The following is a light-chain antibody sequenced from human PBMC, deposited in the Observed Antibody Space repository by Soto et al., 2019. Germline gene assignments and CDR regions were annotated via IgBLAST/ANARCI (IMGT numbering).Light chain of an antibody. CDR1: QSDSSS. CDR3: QQYNKWPPET. J-gene: IGKJ1*01. CDR2: VDS. Sequence: EIVMAHSPAPLSVSRGESAPLPCGASQSDSSSLAWYQQRPGQAPGLRIYVDSTRATGIPARGSGSGAGTGFALTISSLQSEDFAVDYCQQYNKWPPETFGQGTKVDIK. V-gene: IGKV3-15*01.